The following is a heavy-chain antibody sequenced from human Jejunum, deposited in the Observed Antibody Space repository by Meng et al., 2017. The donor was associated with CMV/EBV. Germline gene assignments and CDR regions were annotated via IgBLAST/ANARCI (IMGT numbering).Heavy chain of an antibody. CDR2: FYSSDTY. CDR1: GGSINNYY. Sequence: QVQLEESGPGLVKPSDTLSLPCTVSGGSINNYYWSWIRQYAGKGLEWIGRFYSSDTYNYHPSLNSRVTMSLDTSKNQFSLNLRSVTAADTAIYYCARGPGASTREGFDYWGLGTLVTVSS. V-gene: IGHV4-4*07. CDR3: ARGPGASTREGFDY. D-gene: IGHD1-26*01. J-gene: IGHJ4*02.